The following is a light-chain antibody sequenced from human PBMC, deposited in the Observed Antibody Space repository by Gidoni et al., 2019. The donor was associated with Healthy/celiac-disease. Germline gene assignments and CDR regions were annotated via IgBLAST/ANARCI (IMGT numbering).Light chain of an antibody. J-gene: IGLJ2*01. CDR2: EVS. CDR1: SSDVGRYNL. V-gene: IGLV2-23*02. CDR3: CSYAGSSTRVV. Sequence: QSALTQPASGSGSPGKQITISCTGTSSDVGRYNLVSWYQQHPGKAPKLMIYEVSKRPSGVSNRFSGSKSGNTASLTISGLHAEDEADYYCCSYAGSSTRVVFGGGTKLTVL.